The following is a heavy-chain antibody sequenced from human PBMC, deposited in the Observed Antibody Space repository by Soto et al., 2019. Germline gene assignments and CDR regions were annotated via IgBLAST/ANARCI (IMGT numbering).Heavy chain of an antibody. V-gene: IGHV4-30-4*01. J-gene: IGHJ4*02. CDR1: GGSISSGDYY. Sequence: PSETLSLTCTVSGGSISSGDYYWSWIRQPPGKGLEWIGYIYYSGSTYYNPSLKSRVTISVDTSKNQFSLKLSSVTAADTAVYYCARVRLDYGDFDYWGQGTLVTVSS. CDR3: ARVRLDYGDFDY. D-gene: IGHD4-17*01. CDR2: IYYSGST.